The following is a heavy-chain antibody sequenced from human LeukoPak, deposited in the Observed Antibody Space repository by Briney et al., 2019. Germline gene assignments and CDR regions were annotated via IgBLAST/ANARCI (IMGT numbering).Heavy chain of an antibody. CDR3: AKGWFGETLHGPHNY. V-gene: IGHV3-23*01. D-gene: IGHD3-10*01. J-gene: IGHJ4*02. CDR1: EITFSSYA. Sequence: GGSLRLSYAASEITFSSYAMSWVRQAPGKGLEWVSSISASGSLTYYADSVKGRFTISRDNSKSILFLQMNSLTVEDTAVYFWAKGWFGETLHGPHNYWGQGPLVTVSS. CDR2: ISASGSLT.